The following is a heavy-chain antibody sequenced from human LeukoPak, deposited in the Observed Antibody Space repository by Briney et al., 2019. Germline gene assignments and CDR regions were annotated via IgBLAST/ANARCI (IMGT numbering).Heavy chain of an antibody. CDR2: IWYDGSNK. J-gene: IGHJ4*02. CDR1: GFTVSSYA. D-gene: IGHD1-7*01. Sequence: GGCLRLSCAASGFTVSSYAIHWVRQAPGKGLGWVAVIWYDGSNKDYADSVKGRFTISRDNSKNTLYLQMNSLSAEDTAVYYCAKGTLHLYYFDYWGQGTLVTVSS. CDR3: AKGTLHLYYFDY. V-gene: IGHV3-33*06.